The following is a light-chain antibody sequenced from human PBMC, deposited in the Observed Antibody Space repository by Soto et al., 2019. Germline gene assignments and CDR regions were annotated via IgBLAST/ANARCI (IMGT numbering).Light chain of an antibody. Sequence: QSALTQPASVSGSPGQSITISCTGTSSDAGGYNYVSWYQQYPGKAPKLMIYEVSNRPSGVSNRFSGSKSGNTASLTISGLQAEDEADYYCSSFTSTHTGVFGGGTKLTVL. V-gene: IGLV2-14*01. CDR2: EVS. CDR1: SSDAGGYNY. J-gene: IGLJ3*02. CDR3: SSFTSTHTGV.